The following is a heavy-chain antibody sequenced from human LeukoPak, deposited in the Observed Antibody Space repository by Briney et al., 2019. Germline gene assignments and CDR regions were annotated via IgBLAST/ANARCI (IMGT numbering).Heavy chain of an antibody. CDR3: ARGRELTHLDY. Sequence: GGSLRLSCAASGFTVSSNYMSWVRQAPGKGLEWVSVIYSGGSTYYADSVKGRFTISRDNSKNTLYLQMNSLRAEDTAVYYCARGRELTHLDYWGQGILVTVSS. J-gene: IGHJ4*02. V-gene: IGHV3-53*01. CDR2: IYSGGST. D-gene: IGHD1-26*01. CDR1: GFTVSSNY.